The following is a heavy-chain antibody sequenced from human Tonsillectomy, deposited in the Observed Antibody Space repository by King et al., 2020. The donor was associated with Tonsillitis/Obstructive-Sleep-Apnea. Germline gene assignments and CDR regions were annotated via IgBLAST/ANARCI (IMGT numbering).Heavy chain of an antibody. CDR1: GFTFSSYS. CDR2: TSTNGDST. V-gene: IGHV3-64D*06. Sequence: VQLVESGGGLVQPGGSLRLSCSASGFTFSSYSMHWVRQAPGKGLEYVSGTSTNGDSTYYADSVKGRFTVSRDNSKNTLYLQMSSLRTEDTAVYFCVKGSSSFAPSDAFDMWGQGTMVTVSS. CDR3: VKGSSSFAPSDAFDM. J-gene: IGHJ3*02.